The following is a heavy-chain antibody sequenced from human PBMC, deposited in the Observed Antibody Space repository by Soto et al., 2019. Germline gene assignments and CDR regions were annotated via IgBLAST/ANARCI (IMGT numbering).Heavy chain of an antibody. CDR1: GGSIRSTIYY. D-gene: IGHD3-22*01. J-gene: IGHJ4*02. CDR2: VHYSGST. CDR3: ARQHDYDSSGYYTWN. V-gene: IGHV4-39*01. Sequence: PSETLSLTCSVSGGSIRSTIYYWGWIRQPPGKGLEWIAAVHYSGSTYYTPSLKNRVTISADTSNNQFSLRLNSVTAADTAVYYCARQHDYDSSGYYTWNWGQGTLVTVSS.